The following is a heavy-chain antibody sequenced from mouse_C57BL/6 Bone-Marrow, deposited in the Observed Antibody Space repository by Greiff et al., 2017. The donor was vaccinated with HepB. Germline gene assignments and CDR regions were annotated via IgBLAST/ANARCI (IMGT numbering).Heavy chain of an antibody. D-gene: IGHD1-1*01. CDR1: GYSITSGYY. Sequence: EVQLVESGPGLVKPSQSLSLTCSVTGYSITSGYYWNWIRQFPGNKLEWMGYISYDGSNNYNPSLKNRISITRDTSKNQFFLKLNSVTTEDTATYYCARGGYGSSGMDYWGQGTSVTVSS. CDR3: ARGGYGSSGMDY. V-gene: IGHV3-6*01. CDR2: ISYDGSN. J-gene: IGHJ4*01.